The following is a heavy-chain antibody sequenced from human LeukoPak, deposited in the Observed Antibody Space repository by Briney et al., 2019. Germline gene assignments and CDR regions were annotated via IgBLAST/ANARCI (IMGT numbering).Heavy chain of an antibody. V-gene: IGHV4-61*02. CDR2: IYTSGST. CDR3: ARDNSGSYFAFDI. CDR1: GGSISSGSYY. D-gene: IGHD1-26*01. Sequence: PSQTLSLTCTVSGGSISSGSYYWSWIRQPAGKGLEWIGRIYTSGSTNYNPSLKSRVTISVDTSKNQFSLKLSSVTAADTAVYYCARDNSGSYFAFDIWGLGTVVTVS. J-gene: IGHJ3*02.